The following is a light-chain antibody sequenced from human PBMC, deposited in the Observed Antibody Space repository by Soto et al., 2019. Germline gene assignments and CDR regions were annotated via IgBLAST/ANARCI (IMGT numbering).Light chain of an antibody. J-gene: IGKJ4*01. CDR3: QHLVT. Sequence: DIQLTQSPSFLSASVGDRVTITCRASQVIAGYLAWYQQKPGKAPKLLIYAASTLQSGVPSRFSGSGSGTEFTLTISSLQPEDFATYYCQHLVTFGGGTKVEIK. V-gene: IGKV1-9*01. CDR2: AAS. CDR1: QVIAGY.